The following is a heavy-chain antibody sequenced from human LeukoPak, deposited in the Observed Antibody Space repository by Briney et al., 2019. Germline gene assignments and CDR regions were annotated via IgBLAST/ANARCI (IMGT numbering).Heavy chain of an antibody. CDR2: INHSGST. J-gene: IGHJ5*02. D-gene: IGHD3-3*01. CDR1: GGSFSSYY. Sequence: KASETLSLTCNVYGGSFSSYYWSWIRQPPGKGLEWIGEINHSGSTTYNPSLKSRVTISVDTSKNQLSLKLSSVTAADTAVYYCARGSVRFDPWGQGTLVTVSS. CDR3: ARGSVRFDP. V-gene: IGHV4-34*01.